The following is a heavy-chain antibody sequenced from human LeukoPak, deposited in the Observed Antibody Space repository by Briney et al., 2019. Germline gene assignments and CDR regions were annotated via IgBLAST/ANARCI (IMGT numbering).Heavy chain of an antibody. J-gene: IGHJ1*01. CDR1: GGSFSGYY. CDR2: IYHSGGT. Sequence: KPSETLSLTCAVYGGSFSGYYWGWIRQPPGKGLEWIGEIYHSGGTYYNPSLKSRVTMSVDTSKNQFSLKLSSVTAADTAVYYCARLSLPQYYYDSSGYYGNFQHWGQGTLVTVSS. D-gene: IGHD3-22*01. CDR3: ARLSLPQYYYDSSGYYGNFQH. V-gene: IGHV4-34*01.